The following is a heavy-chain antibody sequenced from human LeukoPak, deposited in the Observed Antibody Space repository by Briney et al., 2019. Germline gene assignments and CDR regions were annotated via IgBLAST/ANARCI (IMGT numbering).Heavy chain of an antibody. CDR3: ARDYGQNFDY. CDR1: GGSISSYY. V-gene: IGHV4-59*06. J-gene: IGHJ4*02. CDR2: IYYSGST. D-gene: IGHD4-17*01. Sequence: PSETLSLTCTVSGGSISSYYWSWIRQPPGKGLEWIGYIYYSGSTYYNPSLKSRVTISVDTSKNQFSLKLSSVTAADTAVYYCARDYGQNFDYWGQGTLVTVSS.